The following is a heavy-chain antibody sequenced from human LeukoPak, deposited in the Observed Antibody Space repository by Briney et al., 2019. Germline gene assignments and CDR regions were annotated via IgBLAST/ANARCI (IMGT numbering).Heavy chain of an antibody. V-gene: IGHV4-34*01. CDR2: INHSGST. Sequence: SETLSLTCAVYGGSFSGYYWSWIRQPPGKGLEWIGEINHSGSTNYNPSLKSRVTISVDTSKNQFSLKLSSVTAADTAVYYCARGYRGVLWWRHYSDYWGQGTLSPSPQ. CDR1: GGSFSGYY. J-gene: IGHJ4*02. CDR3: ARGYRGVLWWRHYSDY. D-gene: IGHD2-21*01.